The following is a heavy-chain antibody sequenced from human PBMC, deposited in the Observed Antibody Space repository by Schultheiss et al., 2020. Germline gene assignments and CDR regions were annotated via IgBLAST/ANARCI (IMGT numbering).Heavy chain of an antibody. Sequence: GGSLRLSCAASGFTFSSYAMHWVRQAPGKGLEWVAVISYDGSNKYYADSVKGRFTISRDNSKNTLYLQMNSLRAEDTAVYYCARNSHYGDQRRGVVYWGQGTLGTVSS. J-gene: IGHJ4*02. CDR1: GFTFSSYA. V-gene: IGHV3-30-3*01. CDR3: ARNSHYGDQRRGVVY. CDR2: ISYDGSNK. D-gene: IGHD4-17*01.